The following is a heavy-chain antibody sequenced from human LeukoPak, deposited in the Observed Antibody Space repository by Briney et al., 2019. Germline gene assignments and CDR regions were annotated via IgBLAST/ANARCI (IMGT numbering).Heavy chain of an antibody. Sequence: GESLKISCKVSRDMFAFYWIAWVRQLPGKGLECMGIIWPEDSDTRYSPSFRGQVTISADKSIRTAFLQWNSLKASDTAMYYCARRRRDAFDVWGQGTLVTVSS. CDR2: IWPEDSDT. CDR1: RDMFAFYW. V-gene: IGHV5-51*01. J-gene: IGHJ3*01. CDR3: ARRRRDAFDV.